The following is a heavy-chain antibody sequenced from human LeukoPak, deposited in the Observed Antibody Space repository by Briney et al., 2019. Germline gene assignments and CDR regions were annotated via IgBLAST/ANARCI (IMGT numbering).Heavy chain of an antibody. CDR2: ISSGSSYI. Sequence: GGSLRLSCAASGFTFSSYSMNWVRQAPGKGLEWVSSISSGSSYIYYADSVKGRFAISRDNAKNSLYLQMNSLRAEDTAVYYCARAYYYDILTGLDVWGQGTTVTVSS. CDR3: ARAYYYDILTGLDV. J-gene: IGHJ6*01. V-gene: IGHV3-21*01. D-gene: IGHD3-9*01. CDR1: GFTFSSYS.